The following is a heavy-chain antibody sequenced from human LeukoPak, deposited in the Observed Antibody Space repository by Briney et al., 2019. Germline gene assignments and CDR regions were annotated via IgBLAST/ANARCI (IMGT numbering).Heavy chain of an antibody. CDR3: AKDADYYDSSGSPGDY. J-gene: IGHJ4*02. V-gene: IGHV3-23*01. D-gene: IGHD3-22*01. CDR1: GFTFSSYA. Sequence: HAGGSLRLSCAASGFTFSSYAMSWVRQAPGKGLEWVSAISGSGGSTYYADSVKGRFTISRDNSKNTLYLQMNSLRAEDTAVYYCAKDADYYDSSGSPGDYWGQGTLVTVSS. CDR2: ISGSGGST.